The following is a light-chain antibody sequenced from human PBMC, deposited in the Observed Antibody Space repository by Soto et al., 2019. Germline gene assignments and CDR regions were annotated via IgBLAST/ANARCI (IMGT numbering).Light chain of an antibody. CDR2: LAF. CDR3: MQALQTPT. CDR1: QSLLHSNGNIY. J-gene: IGKJ1*01. Sequence: DIVMTQSPLSLPVTPGEPASISCRSSQSLLHSNGNIYLDWYLQRPGQSPQLLIYLAFNRASGVPDRFSASGSGTDFTLKISRVEAEDVGVYYCMQALQTPTFGQGTKVEIK. V-gene: IGKV2-28*01.